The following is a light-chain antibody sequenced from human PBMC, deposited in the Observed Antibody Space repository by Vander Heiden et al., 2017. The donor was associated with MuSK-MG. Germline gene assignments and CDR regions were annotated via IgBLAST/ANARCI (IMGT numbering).Light chain of an antibody. CDR2: EVT. CDR1: SSAIGAYNS. Sequence: HSALTQPPSASGSPGPSVAISCTGTSSAIGAYNSVSWYQQHPGKPLNLIIDEVTKRPAGVPARFSGSKSGNTAALTVSGRQAEDEADYYCSTNGGGMVFGGGTKLTVL. CDR3: STNGGGMV. V-gene: IGLV2-8*01. J-gene: IGLJ2*01.